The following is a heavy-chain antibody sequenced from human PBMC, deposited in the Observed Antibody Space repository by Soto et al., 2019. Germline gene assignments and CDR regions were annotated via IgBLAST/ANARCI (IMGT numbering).Heavy chain of an antibody. CDR1: GFTVSSSY. CDR2: IYSGGNT. J-gene: IGHJ2*01. D-gene: IGHD1-26*01. V-gene: IGHV3-66*01. Sequence: EVQLVESGGGLVQPGGSLRLSCAASGFTVSSSYIGWVRQAPGKGLEWVSSIYSGGNTYYADSVRGRFTISTDNSKDTLCLQMNSLRVDDTAMYYCATHVGFYWYFDLWGRGTLVTVSS. CDR3: ATHVGFYWYFDL.